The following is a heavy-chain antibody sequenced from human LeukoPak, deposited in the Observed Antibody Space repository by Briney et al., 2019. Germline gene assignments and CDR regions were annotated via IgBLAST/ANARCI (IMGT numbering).Heavy chain of an antibody. J-gene: IGHJ5*02. CDR3: ARGDTAMVLDNWFDP. Sequence: SQTLSLTCAISGDSVSSNSAAWNWIRQSPSRGLEWLGRTYYRSEWYNDYAVSVKSRITINPDTSKNQFSLQLNSVTPEDTAVYYCARGDTAMVLDNWFDPWGQGTLVTVSS. V-gene: IGHV6-1*01. D-gene: IGHD5-18*01. CDR2: TYYRSEWYN. CDR1: GDSVSSNSAA.